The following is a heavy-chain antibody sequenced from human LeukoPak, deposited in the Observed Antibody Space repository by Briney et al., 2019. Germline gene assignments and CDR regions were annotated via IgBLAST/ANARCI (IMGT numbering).Heavy chain of an antibody. CDR3: TRSRPYYYGAYYFGY. V-gene: IGHV3-73*01. Sequence: GGSLRLSCAASGFTFSGSAMHWVRQASGKGLEWVGRIRSKANSYATAYAASVKGRFTISRDDSKNTAYLQMNSLKTEDTAVYYCTRSRPYYYGAYYFGYWGQGTLVTVSS. CDR1: GFTFSGSA. D-gene: IGHD3-10*01. J-gene: IGHJ4*02. CDR2: IRSKANSYAT.